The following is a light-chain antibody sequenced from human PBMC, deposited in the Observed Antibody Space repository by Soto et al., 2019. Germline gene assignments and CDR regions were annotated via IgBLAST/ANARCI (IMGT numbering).Light chain of an antibody. V-gene: IGKV4-1*01. J-gene: IGKJ4*01. CDR3: QQYYSTPLT. CDR1: QSVLYSSNNKNY. CDR2: WAT. Sequence: DIVMTQSPDSLALSLGERATINCKSSQSVLYSSNNKNYLAWYQQKLGQPPKLLIYWATTRESGVPDRFSGSGSGTDFTLTISSQQAEDVAVYYCQQYYSTPLTFGGGTKVEIK.